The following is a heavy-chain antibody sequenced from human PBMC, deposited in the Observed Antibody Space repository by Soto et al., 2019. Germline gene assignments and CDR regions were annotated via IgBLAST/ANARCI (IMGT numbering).Heavy chain of an antibody. V-gene: IGHV1-69*01. CDR2: IIPIFGTA. J-gene: IGHJ4*02. D-gene: IGHD3-22*01. CDR1: GGTFSSYA. Sequence: QVQLVQSGAEVKKPGSSVKVSCKASGGTFSSYAISWVRQAPGQVLEWMGGIIPIFGTANYAQKFQGRVTITADESTSTAYMELSSLRSEDTAVYYWAREGASGSHIGYWGQGTLVTVSS. CDR3: AREGASGSHIGY.